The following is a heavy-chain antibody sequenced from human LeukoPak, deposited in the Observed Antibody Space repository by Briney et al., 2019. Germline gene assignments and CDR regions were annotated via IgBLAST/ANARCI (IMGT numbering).Heavy chain of an antibody. CDR2: ISYDGSNK. Sequence: GSLRLSCAASGFTFSSYAMHWVRQGPGKGLEWVAVISYDGSNKYYADSVKGRFTISRDNSKNTLYMQMNSLRAEDTAVYYCARDSGSYYLDYWGQGTLVTVSS. V-gene: IGHV3-30-3*01. J-gene: IGHJ4*02. D-gene: IGHD1-26*01. CDR3: ARDSGSYYLDY. CDR1: GFTFSSYA.